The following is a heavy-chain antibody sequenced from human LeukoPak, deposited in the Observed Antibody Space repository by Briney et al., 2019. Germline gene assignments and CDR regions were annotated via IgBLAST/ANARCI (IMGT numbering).Heavy chain of an antibody. Sequence: PGGSLRLSCAASGFTFSNYEMHWVRQAPGKGLEWVSYISSSGSDIYYADSVKGRFTISRDNAKNSLYLQMNSLRAEDTAVYYCARAPGGGTKLLWFGELSPYYYYYMDVWGKGTTVTVSS. CDR2: ISSSGSDI. V-gene: IGHV3-48*03. CDR1: GFTFSNYE. CDR3: ARAPGGGTKLLWFGELSPYYYYYMDV. J-gene: IGHJ6*03. D-gene: IGHD3-10*01.